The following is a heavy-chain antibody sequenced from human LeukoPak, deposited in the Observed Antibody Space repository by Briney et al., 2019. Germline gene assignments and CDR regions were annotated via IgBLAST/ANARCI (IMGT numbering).Heavy chain of an antibody. V-gene: IGHV4-59*12. CDR2: IYYSGST. CDR3: ARGDCIAAAGCAFDI. CDR1: GGSISSYY. J-gene: IGHJ3*02. Sequence: SETLSLTCTVSGGSISSYYWSWIRQPPGKGLEWIGYIYYSGSTNYNPSLKSRVTISVDTSKNQFSLKLSSVTAADTAVYYCARGDCIAAAGCAFDIWGQGTMVTVSS. D-gene: IGHD6-13*01.